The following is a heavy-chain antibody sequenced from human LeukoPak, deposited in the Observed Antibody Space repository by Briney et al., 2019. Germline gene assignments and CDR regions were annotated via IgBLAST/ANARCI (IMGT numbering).Heavy chain of an antibody. CDR1: GGSISSSSYY. CDR2: INHSGST. CDR3: ARCYGSGSYYPRSLVYWFDP. V-gene: IGHV4-39*07. D-gene: IGHD3-10*01. J-gene: IGHJ5*02. Sequence: PSETLSLTCTVSGGSISSSSYYWGWIRQPPGKGLEWIGEINHSGSTNYNPSLKSRVTISVDTSKNQFSLKLSSVTAADTAVYYCARCYGSGSYYPRSLVYWFDPWGQGTLVTVSS.